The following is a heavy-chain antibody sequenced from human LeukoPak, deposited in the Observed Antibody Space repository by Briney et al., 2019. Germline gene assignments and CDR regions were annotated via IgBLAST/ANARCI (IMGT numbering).Heavy chain of an antibody. J-gene: IGHJ4*02. D-gene: IGHD3-22*01. CDR2: INPNSGGT. CDR1: GYTFTGYY. V-gene: IGHV1-2*02. Sequence: ASVKVSCKASGYTFTGYYMHWVRQAPGQGLEWMGWINPNSGGTNYAQKFQGRVTMTRDTSISTAYMELSRLRSDDTAVYYCARAVRTYYYGSSGPYFDYWGQGTLVTVSS. CDR3: ARAVRTYYYGSSGPYFDY.